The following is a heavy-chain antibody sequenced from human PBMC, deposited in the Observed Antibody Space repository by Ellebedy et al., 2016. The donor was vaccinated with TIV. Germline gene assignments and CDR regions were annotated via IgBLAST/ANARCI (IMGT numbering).Heavy chain of an antibody. J-gene: IGHJ6*02. V-gene: IGHV1-69*13. CDR2: IIHIFGEA. D-gene: IGHD3-9*01. CDR1: GGTFRNYA. CDR3: VRGSSHGVLTGQHFYYYAMDV. Sequence: AASVKVTCKASGGTFRNYAISWVRQAPGQGREWMGGIIHIFGEANYAQKFQGRVKITADESTTTTYMDMSSLRSGDTAVYYCVRGSSHGVLTGQHFYYYAMDVWGHGTTVSVSS.